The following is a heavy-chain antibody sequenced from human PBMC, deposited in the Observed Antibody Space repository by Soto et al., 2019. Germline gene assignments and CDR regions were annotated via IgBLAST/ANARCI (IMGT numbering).Heavy chain of an antibody. CDR3: ARGWDTAVDYYYGMDV. CDR2: IIPIFGTA. Sequence: ASVKVSCKASGGTFSSYAISGVRQAPGQGLEWMGGIIPIFGTANYAQKFQGRVTITADESTSTAYMELSSLRSEDTAVYYCARGWDTAVDYYYGMDVWGQGTTVTVSS. D-gene: IGHD5-18*01. CDR1: GGTFSSYA. V-gene: IGHV1-69*13. J-gene: IGHJ6*02.